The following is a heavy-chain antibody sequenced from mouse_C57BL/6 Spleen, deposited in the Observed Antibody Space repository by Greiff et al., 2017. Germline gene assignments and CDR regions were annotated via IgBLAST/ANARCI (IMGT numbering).Heavy chain of an antibody. CDR2: IDPNSGGT. CDR3: AKGVEIYYYGSSRGNAMDY. D-gene: IGHD1-1*01. V-gene: IGHV1-72*01. J-gene: IGHJ4*01. Sequence: QVQLQQSGAELVKPGASVKLSCKASGYTFTSYWMHWVKQRPGRGLEWIGRIDPNSGGTKYNEKFKSKATLTVDKPSSTAYMQLSSLTSEDSAVYYCAKGVEIYYYGSSRGNAMDYWGQGTSVTVSS. CDR1: GYTFTSYW.